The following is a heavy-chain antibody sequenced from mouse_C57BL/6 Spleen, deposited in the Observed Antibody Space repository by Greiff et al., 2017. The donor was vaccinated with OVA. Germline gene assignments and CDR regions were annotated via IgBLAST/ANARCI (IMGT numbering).Heavy chain of an antibody. CDR1: GYTFTSYW. Sequence: VQLKQSGTVLARPGASVKMSCKTSGYTFTSYWMHWVKQRPGQGLEWIGAIYPGNSDTSYNQKLKGKAKMTAVTSASTAYMELSSLTNEDSAVYYCTRPDNDYERAWFAYWGQGTLVTVSA. CDR3: TRPDNDYERAWFAY. D-gene: IGHD2-4*01. J-gene: IGHJ3*01. CDR2: IYPGNSDT. V-gene: IGHV1-5*01.